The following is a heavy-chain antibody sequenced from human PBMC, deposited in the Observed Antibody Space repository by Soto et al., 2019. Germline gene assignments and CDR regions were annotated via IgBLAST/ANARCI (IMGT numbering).Heavy chain of an antibody. CDR2: IDPSDSYT. J-gene: IGHJ6*02. CDR1: GYSFTSYW. Sequence: GESLKISCNGSGYSFTSYWISWVRQMPGKGLEWMGRIDPSDSYTNYSPSFQVHVTISADKSISTAYLQWSSLKASDTAMYYCARIPSYYYDSSSGMDVWGQGTTVTVSS. D-gene: IGHD3-22*01. CDR3: ARIPSYYYDSSSGMDV. V-gene: IGHV5-10-1*01.